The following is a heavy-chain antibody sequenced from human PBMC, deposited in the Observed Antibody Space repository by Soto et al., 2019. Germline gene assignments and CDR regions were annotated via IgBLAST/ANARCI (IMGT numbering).Heavy chain of an antibody. D-gene: IGHD6-13*01. Sequence: TLSLTCTVSGGSISSYYWSWIRQHPGKGLEWIGYIYYSGSTYYNPSLKSRVTISVDTSKNQFSLKLSSVTAADTAVYYCARDQRSWYNWFDPWGQGTLVTVSS. CDR2: IYYSGST. J-gene: IGHJ5*02. CDR1: GGSISSYY. CDR3: ARDQRSWYNWFDP. V-gene: IGHV4-31*03.